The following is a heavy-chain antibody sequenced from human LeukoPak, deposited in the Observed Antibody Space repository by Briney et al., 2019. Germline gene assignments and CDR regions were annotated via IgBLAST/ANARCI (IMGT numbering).Heavy chain of an antibody. V-gene: IGHV3-23*01. Sequence: PGGSLRLSCAASGFTFSNYGMSWGRQAPGKGLEWVSVISSSSGNTYYSDSVKGRFTISRDNTKNTLYLQMNSLRAGDTAVYYCAKGGYSYGHFDYWGQGILVTVSS. D-gene: IGHD5-18*01. CDR3: AKGGYSYGHFDY. CDR1: GFTFSNYG. J-gene: IGHJ4*02. CDR2: ISSSSGNT.